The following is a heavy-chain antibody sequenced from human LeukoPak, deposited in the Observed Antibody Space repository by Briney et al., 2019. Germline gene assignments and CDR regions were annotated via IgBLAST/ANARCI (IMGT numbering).Heavy chain of an antibody. CDR3: AKPYSYGYAESYYYYYYMDV. V-gene: IGHV3-23*01. CDR1: GFTFSSYG. CDR2: ISGSGGST. J-gene: IGHJ6*03. Sequence: PGGTLRLSCAASGFTFSSYGMRWVRQARGKGLEWVSAISGSGGSTYYADSVKGRFTISRDNSKNTLYLQMNSLRAEDTAVYYCAKPYSYGYAESYYYYYYMDVWGKGTTVTISS. D-gene: IGHD5-18*01.